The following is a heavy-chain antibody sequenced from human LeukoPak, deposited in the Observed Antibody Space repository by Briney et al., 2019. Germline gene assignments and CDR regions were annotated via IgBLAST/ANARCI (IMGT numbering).Heavy chain of an antibody. CDR2: INSDGSST. CDR3: XXXXXXXXXSSRWSGYLDY. J-gene: IGHJ4*02. D-gene: IGHD6-13*01. Sequence: GRSLRLSCAASGFTFSSYWMHWVRQAPGKGLVWVSRINSDGSSTSYADSVKGRFTISRDNAKNTLYLQMNSLRAEDTAVYYXXXXXXXXXXSSRWSGYLDYWGQGTLVTVSS. CDR1: GFTFSSYW. V-gene: IGHV3-74*01.